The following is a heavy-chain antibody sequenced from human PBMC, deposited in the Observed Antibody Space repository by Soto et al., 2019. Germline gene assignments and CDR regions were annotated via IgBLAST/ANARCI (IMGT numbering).Heavy chain of an antibody. Sequence: QVQLVQSGAEVKKPGSSVKVSCKASGGSFSSPTISWVRQAPGQGLEWMGGVSPIFGTTNYAQKFQGRVTIPADASSGTAYMELSSLKCEDTAVYYGAGGGSSGGWYFDLWGRGTLVTVSS. CDR2: VSPIFGTT. CDR3: AGGGSSGGWYFDL. CDR1: GGSFSSPT. D-gene: IGHD1-26*01. V-gene: IGHV1-69*01. J-gene: IGHJ2*01.